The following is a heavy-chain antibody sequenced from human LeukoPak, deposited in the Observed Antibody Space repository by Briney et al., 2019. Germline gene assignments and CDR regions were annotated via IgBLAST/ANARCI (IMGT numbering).Heavy chain of an antibody. CDR3: ARHPPLPATLGFDY. D-gene: IGHD1-26*01. Sequence: PSETLSLTCTVSGGSIGSGDYYWTWIRQPPGKGLEWIGYIYYSGSTYYNPSLKSRITISIDTSKNQFSLNLSSVTAADTAMYYCARHPPLPATLGFDYWGQGTLVTVSS. CDR1: GGSIGSGDYY. V-gene: IGHV4-30-4*01. CDR2: IYYSGST. J-gene: IGHJ4*02.